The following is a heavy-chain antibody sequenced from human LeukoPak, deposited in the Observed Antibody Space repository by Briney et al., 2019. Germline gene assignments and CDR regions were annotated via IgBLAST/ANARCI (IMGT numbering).Heavy chain of an antibody. J-gene: IGHJ4*02. CDR1: GYTLTYNN. V-gene: IGHV1-18*04. CDR2: INTKSGDT. Sequence: ASVKVSCKASGYTLTYNNIRAGRQAPGQGLEWMGWINTKSGDTIYARTLQGRVTLTTDTSANTAYMELRSLRSDDTAVYYCARESGHCSGDYCFYFFYLLGQGFLVSVSS. CDR3: ARESGHCSGDYCFYFFYL. D-gene: IGHD2-21*01.